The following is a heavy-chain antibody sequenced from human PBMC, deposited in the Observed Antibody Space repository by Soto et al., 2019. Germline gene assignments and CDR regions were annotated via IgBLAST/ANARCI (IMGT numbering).Heavy chain of an antibody. J-gene: IGHJ4*02. CDR3: TRDHFVLETPFGY. V-gene: IGHV3-49*04. Sequence: GSLRLSCTASGFTFGDYAMSWVRQAPGKGLEWVGFIRSKAYGGTTEYAASVKGRFTISRDDSKSIAYLQMNSLKTEDTAVYYCTRDHFVLETPFGYWGQGTLVTVSS. CDR1: GFTFGDYA. CDR2: IRSKAYGGTT. D-gene: IGHD2-8*01.